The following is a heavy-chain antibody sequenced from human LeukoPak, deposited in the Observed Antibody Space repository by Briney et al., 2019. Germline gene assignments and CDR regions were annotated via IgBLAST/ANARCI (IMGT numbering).Heavy chain of an antibody. D-gene: IGHD6-13*01. CDR1: GGSISSGGYS. J-gene: IGHJ4*02. CDR3: ARGSSSWYRGYFDY. V-gene: IGHV4-30-2*06. CDR2: IYHSGST. Sequence: SETLSLTCAVSGGSISSGGYSWSWIRQSPGKGLEWIGYIYHSGSTYYNPSLKSRVTISVDRSKNQFSLKLSSVTAADTAVYYCARGSSSWYRGYFDYWGQGTLVTVSS.